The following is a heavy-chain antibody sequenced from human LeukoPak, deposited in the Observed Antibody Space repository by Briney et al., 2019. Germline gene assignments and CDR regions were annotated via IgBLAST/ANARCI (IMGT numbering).Heavy chain of an antibody. V-gene: IGHV3-7*03. Sequence: PGGSLRLSCAASGFTFSNYWMNWVRQAPGKGLEWVANIKKDGSQKYYMDSVKGRFTVSRDNAKNSLSLLMNNLRAEDTAVYFCARDLGIQAETSFDYWGPGTLVTVSS. CDR1: GFTFSNYW. J-gene: IGHJ4*02. CDR2: IKKDGSQK. CDR3: ARDLGIQAETSFDY. D-gene: IGHD5-18*01.